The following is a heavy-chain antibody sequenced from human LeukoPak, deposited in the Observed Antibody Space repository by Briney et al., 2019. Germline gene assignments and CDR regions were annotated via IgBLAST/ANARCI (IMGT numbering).Heavy chain of an antibody. CDR1: GFTFDDYA. J-gene: IGHJ4*02. CDR3: ARSGPNYYFDY. CDR2: ISWNSGSI. V-gene: IGHV3-9*01. Sequence: SLRLSCAASGFTFDDYAMHWVRPAPGKGLEWVSGISWNSGSIGYADSVKGRFTISRDNAKSSLYLQMNSLRAEDTALYYCARSGPNYYFDYWGQGTLVTVSS. D-gene: IGHD4/OR15-4a*01.